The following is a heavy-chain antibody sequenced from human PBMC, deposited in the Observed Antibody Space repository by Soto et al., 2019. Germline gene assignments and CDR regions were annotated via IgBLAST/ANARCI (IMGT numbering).Heavy chain of an antibody. V-gene: IGHV4-59*01. D-gene: IGHD3-22*01. CDR1: GGSIRSYY. Sequence: SETLSLTCTVSGGSIRSYYWSWIRQPPGKGLEWIGYIYYSGSTNYNPSLKSRVTISVDTSKNQFSLKLSSVTAADTAVYYCARGERSYYDSSGYYWFDPWGQGTLVTVSS. CDR3: ARGERSYYDSSGYYWFDP. J-gene: IGHJ5*02. CDR2: IYYSGST.